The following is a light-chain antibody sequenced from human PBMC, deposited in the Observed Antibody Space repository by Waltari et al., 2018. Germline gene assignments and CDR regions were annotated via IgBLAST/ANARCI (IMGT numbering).Light chain of an antibody. CDR3: QQFNTWWT. CDR1: HSIRNN. Sequence: EIVLTQSPATLSVSPGERATLFCRASHSIRNNLAWYPQKPGQAPRLLIHGTSTRATGIPARFSGSGSGTEFTLTISSLQSEDFAVYYCQQFNTWWTFGQGTKVEFK. CDR2: GTS. V-gene: IGKV3-15*01. J-gene: IGKJ1*01.